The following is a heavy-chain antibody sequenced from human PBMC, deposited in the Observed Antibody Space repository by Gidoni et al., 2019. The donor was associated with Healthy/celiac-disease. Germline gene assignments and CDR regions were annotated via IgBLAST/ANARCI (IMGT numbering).Heavy chain of an antibody. CDR2: KKQDGSEK. CDR1: GFTFGSYW. Sequence: VQLVESGGGLVQPGGSLRLSCAAPGFTFGSYWLSRVRQAPGKGLEWVANKKQDGSEKYYVDSVKGRFPISRDNAKNSLYLQMNSLRAEDTAVYYCARVGGYCSSTSCYYSLYFQHWGQGTLVTVSS. J-gene: IGHJ1*01. V-gene: IGHV3-7*01. CDR3: ARVGGYCSSTSCYYSLYFQH. D-gene: IGHD2-2*01.